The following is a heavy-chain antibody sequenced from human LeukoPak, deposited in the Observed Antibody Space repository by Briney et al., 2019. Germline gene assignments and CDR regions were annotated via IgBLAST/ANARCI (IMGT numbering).Heavy chain of an antibody. V-gene: IGHV1-8*03. Sequence: ASVKVSCKASGYTFTSYDINWVRQATGQGLEWMGWMNPNSGNTGYAQKFQGRVTITRNTSISTAYMELSSLRSEDTAVYYCARGERDDYSKYFDYWGQGTLVTVSS. CDR2: MNPNSGNT. J-gene: IGHJ4*02. D-gene: IGHD4-11*01. CDR3: ARGERDDYSKYFDY. CDR1: GYTFTSYD.